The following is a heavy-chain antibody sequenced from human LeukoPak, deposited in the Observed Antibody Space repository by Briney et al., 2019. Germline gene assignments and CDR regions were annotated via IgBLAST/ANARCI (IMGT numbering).Heavy chain of an antibody. J-gene: IGHJ4*02. CDR3: ARGYGGWRFDY. Sequence: SEALSLTCTVSGASISSYYWSWLRQPAGKGLEWIGRIYTSGSTNYNPSLKSRVTLSVDTSKNQFPLKLRSVTAADTAVYYCARGYGGWRFDYWGQGTLVTVSS. D-gene: IGHD2-8*01. CDR1: GASISSYY. V-gene: IGHV4-4*07. CDR2: IYTSGST.